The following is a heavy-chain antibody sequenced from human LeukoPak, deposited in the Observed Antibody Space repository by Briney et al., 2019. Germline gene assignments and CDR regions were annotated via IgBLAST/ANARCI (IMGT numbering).Heavy chain of an antibody. CDR1: GFTFSSSW. Sequence: GGSLGLSCVASGFTFSSSWMSWVRRAPGKGLGWVANIKQDGTEEYYVDSVRGRFSISKDNAKNSLYLQMNSLRAEDTAVYYCARDPCHGALDYWGQGALVTVSS. CDR3: ARDPCHGALDY. D-gene: IGHD2-2*01. V-gene: IGHV3-7*03. J-gene: IGHJ4*02. CDR2: IKQDGTEE.